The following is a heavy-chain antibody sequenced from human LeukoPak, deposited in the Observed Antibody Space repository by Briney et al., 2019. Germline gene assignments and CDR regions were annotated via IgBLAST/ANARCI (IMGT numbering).Heavy chain of an antibody. CDR3: ARAELGPNDY. V-gene: IGHV3-66*01. CDR2: IYSGGST. J-gene: IGHJ4*02. CDR1: GFTVSSNY. D-gene: IGHD1-26*01. Sequence: GGSLRLSCAAPGFTVSSNYMSWVRQAPGKGLEWVSVIYSGGSTYYADSVKGGFTISRDNSKNTLYLQMNSLRAEDTAVYYCARAELGPNDYWGQGTLVTVSS.